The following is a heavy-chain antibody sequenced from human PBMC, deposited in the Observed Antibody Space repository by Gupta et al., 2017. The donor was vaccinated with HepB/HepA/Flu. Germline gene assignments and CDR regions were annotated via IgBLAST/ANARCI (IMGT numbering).Heavy chain of an antibody. CDR1: GYTFTSYG. V-gene: IGHV1-18*01. Sequence: QVQLVQSGAEVKKPGASVKVSCKASGYTFTSYGISWVRQAPGQGLEWMGWISAYNGNTNYAQKLQGRVTMTTDTSTSTAYMELRSMRSDDTAVYYCARVALPVGVETINDYWGQGTLVTVSS. J-gene: IGHJ4*02. CDR3: ARVALPVGVETINDY. D-gene: IGHD1-26*01. CDR2: ISAYNGNT.